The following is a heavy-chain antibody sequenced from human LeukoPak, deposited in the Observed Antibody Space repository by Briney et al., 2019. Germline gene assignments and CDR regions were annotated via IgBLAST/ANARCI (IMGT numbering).Heavy chain of an antibody. Sequence: GGSLRLSCAASGFTFSSYGMHWVRQAPGKGLEWVAVIWYDGSNKYYADSVKGRFTISRDNSKNTLYLQMNSLRAEDTAVYYCARDLCSSTSCRYNWFDPWGQGTLVTVSS. J-gene: IGHJ5*02. CDR1: GFTFSSYG. V-gene: IGHV3-33*01. CDR3: ARDLCSSTSCRYNWFDP. CDR2: IWYDGSNK. D-gene: IGHD2-2*01.